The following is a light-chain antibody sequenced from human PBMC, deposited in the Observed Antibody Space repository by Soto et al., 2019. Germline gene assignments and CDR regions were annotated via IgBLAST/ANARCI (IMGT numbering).Light chain of an antibody. J-gene: IGLJ2*01. CDR1: SNFGAGYD. Sequence: VLTQPPSVSGAPGQRVTISCTGSSSNFGAGYDVHWYQQKPGQAPVLVIYYDSDRPSGIPERFSGSNSGNTATLTISRVEAGDEADYYCQVWDSSSDHPRVFGGGTKLTVL. V-gene: IGLV3-21*04. CDR2: YDS. CDR3: QVWDSSSDHPRV.